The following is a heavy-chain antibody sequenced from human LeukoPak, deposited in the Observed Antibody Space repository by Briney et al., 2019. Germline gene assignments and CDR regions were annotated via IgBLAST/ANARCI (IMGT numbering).Heavy chain of an antibody. V-gene: IGHV3-21*01. CDR3: ARGGSSGYYLNTYMDV. CDR1: GFTFSSYS. J-gene: IGHJ6*03. CDR2: ISSSSSYI. D-gene: IGHD3-22*01. Sequence: PGGSLRLSCAASGFTFSSYSVNWVRQAPGKGLEWVSSISSSSSYIYYADSVKGRFAIPRDNAKNSLYLQMNSLRAEDTAVYYCARGGSSGYYLNTYMDVWGKGTTVTVSS.